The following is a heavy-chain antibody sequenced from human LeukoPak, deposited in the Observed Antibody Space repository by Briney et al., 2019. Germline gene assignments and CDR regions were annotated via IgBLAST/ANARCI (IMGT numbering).Heavy chain of an antibody. CDR2: MNPNSGNT. J-gene: IGHJ6*02. D-gene: IGHD2-15*01. CDR3: ARVAGCSGGSCYSIMLSYYYYYGMDV. CDR1: GYTFTSYD. V-gene: IGHV1-8*01. Sequence: ASVKVSCKASGYTFTSYDINWVRQATGQGLEWMGWMNPNSGNTGYAQKFQGRVTMTRNTSISTAYMELSSLRSEDTAVYYCARVAGCSGGSCYSIMLSYYYYYGMDVWGQGTTVTVSS.